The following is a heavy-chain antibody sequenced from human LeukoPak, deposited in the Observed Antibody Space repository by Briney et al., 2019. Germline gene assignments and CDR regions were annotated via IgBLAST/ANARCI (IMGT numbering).Heavy chain of an antibody. Sequence: SETLSLTCTVSGGSISSYYWSWIRQPPGKGLEWIGYIYYSGSTNYNPSLKSRVTISVDTSKNQFSLKLSSVTAADTAVYYYARGAYCGGDCYSKDAFDIWGQGTMVTVSS. J-gene: IGHJ3*02. CDR3: ARGAYCGGDCYSKDAFDI. V-gene: IGHV4-59*01. D-gene: IGHD2-21*02. CDR2: IYYSGST. CDR1: GGSISSYY.